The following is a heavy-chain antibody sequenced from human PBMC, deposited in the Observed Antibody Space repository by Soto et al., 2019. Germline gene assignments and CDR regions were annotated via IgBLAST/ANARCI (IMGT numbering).Heavy chain of an antibody. CDR3: ARKHSLDYIRWGLDP. D-gene: IGHD4-4*01. CDR1: GYPFSDNQ. J-gene: IGHJ5*02. V-gene: IGHV1-2*02. CDR2: INPKSDDT. Sequence: ASVKVSCKASGYPFSDNQIHWLRRAPGRGLEWMGRINPKSDDTNYAQKFQGRVTMTRDTSIDTAYLELTGLTSDDTATYYCARKHSLDYIRWGLDPWGQGTLVTVSS.